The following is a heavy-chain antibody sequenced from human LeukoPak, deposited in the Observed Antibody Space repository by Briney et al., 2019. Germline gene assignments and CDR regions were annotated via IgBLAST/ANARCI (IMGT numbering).Heavy chain of an antibody. CDR2: ISYDGSNK. CDR3: ARDSVGATNYFDY. J-gene: IGHJ4*02. CDR1: GFTFSSYA. D-gene: IGHD1-26*01. V-gene: IGHV3-30-3*01. Sequence: TGGSLRLSCAASGFTFSSYAVHWVRQAPGKGLEWVAVISYDGSNKYYADSVKGRFTTSRDNSKNTLYLQMNSLRAEDTAVYYCARDSVGATNYFDYWGQGTLVTVSS.